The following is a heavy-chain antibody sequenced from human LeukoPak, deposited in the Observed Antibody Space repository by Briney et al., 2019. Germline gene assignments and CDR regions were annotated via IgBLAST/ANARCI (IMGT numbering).Heavy chain of an antibody. CDR3: AKGIHYYDSSGLFDY. D-gene: IGHD3-22*01. CDR2: ISYDGSNK. V-gene: IGHV3-30*18. Sequence: GGSLRLSCAASGFTFSSYGMHWVRQAPGKGLEWVAVISYDGSNKYYADSVKGRFTISRDNSKNTLYLQMNSLRAEDTAVYYCAKGIHYYDSSGLFDYWGQGTLVTVSS. CDR1: GFTFSSYG. J-gene: IGHJ4*02.